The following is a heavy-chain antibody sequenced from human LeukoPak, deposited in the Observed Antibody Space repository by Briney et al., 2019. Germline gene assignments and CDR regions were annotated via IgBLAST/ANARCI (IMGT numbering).Heavy chain of an antibody. V-gene: IGHV4-61*05. CDR2: VYYSGST. CDR3: SASKQLWLRGLFDY. Sequence: SETLSLTCTVSGGSISSSSYYWGWIRQPPGKGLEWIGYVYYSGSTDYNPSLKSRVTISVDTSKKQFSLNLNSVTAADTAVYYCSASKQLWLRGLFDYWGQGTLVTVSS. D-gene: IGHD5-18*01. J-gene: IGHJ4*02. CDR1: GGSISSSSYY.